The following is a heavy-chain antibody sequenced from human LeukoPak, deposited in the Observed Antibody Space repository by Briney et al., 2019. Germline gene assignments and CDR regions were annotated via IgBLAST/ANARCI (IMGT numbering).Heavy chain of an antibody. CDR3: ARSDDSSGYYTYYFDY. CDR2: ISSSSSYI. CDR1: GFTFSSYS. J-gene: IGHJ4*02. V-gene: IGHV3-21*01. Sequence: GGSLRLSCAGSGFTFSSYSMNWVRQAPGKGLEWVSSISSSSSYIYYADSVKGRFTISRDNAKNSLYLQMNSLRAEDTAVYYCARSDDSSGYYTYYFDYWGQGTLVTVSS. D-gene: IGHD3-22*01.